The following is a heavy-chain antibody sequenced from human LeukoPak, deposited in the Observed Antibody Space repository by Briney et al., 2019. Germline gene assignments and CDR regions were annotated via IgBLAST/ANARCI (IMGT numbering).Heavy chain of an antibody. V-gene: IGHV4-39*07. D-gene: IGHD3-10*01. J-gene: IGHJ5*02. CDR2: MYYSGNT. Sequence: SETLSLTCTVSGDSITTNNYYWGWIRRPPGEGLEWIGSMYYSGNTFYNPSLKSRVTISIDTSKNQFSLKLTSVTAADTAVYYCARAYRVRGITPNSWFDPWGQGTLVTVSS. CDR3: ARAYRVRGITPNSWFDP. CDR1: GDSITTNNYY.